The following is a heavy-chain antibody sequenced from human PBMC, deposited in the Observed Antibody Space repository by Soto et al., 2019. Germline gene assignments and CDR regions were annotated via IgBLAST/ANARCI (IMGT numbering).Heavy chain of an antibody. CDR3: GTSIAAHLGYYGMDV. CDR2: ISGTSNDI. D-gene: IGHD6-6*01. J-gene: IGHJ6*02. V-gene: IGHV3-21*01. Sequence: EVRLVESGGGLVKPGESLRLSCAASGFTFRSYSLNWVRQAPGKGLEWVSSISGTSNDIYYADSVKGRFIISRDNARDSLYLQMYSLSAEDTAIYFCGTSIAAHLGYYGMDVWGQGTTVTVSS. CDR1: GFTFRSYS.